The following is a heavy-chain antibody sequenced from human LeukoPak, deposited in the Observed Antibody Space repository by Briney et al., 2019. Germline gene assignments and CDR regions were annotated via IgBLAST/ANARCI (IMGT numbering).Heavy chain of an antibody. CDR3: AMRDRGYGLDI. J-gene: IGHJ3*02. V-gene: IGHV3-23*01. CDR2: INGGGDIM. CDR1: GFSLRAYD. Sequence: QPGGSLRLSCAASGFSLRAYDLIWVHQAPGKGLDWVSIINGGGDIMMYEDSVKGRFTISRDNSKNTFYLQMNSLRVEDTAVYYCAMRDRGYGLDIWGQGTMVTVSS. D-gene: IGHD3-10*01.